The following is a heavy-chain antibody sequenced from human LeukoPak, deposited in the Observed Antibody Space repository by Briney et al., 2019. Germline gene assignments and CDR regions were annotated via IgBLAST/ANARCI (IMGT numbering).Heavy chain of an antibody. CDR1: GFTFSSYA. CDR3: ASSSGGSWTYYYYCGMDV. Sequence: GGSLRLSWAASGFTFSSYAMSWVRQAPGKGLEWVSAISGSGGSTYYADSVKGRFTISRDNSKNTLYLQMNSLRAEDTAVHYCASSSGGSWTYYYYCGMDVWGQGTTVTVSS. J-gene: IGHJ6*02. CDR2: ISGSGGST. V-gene: IGHV3-23*01. D-gene: IGHD6-13*01.